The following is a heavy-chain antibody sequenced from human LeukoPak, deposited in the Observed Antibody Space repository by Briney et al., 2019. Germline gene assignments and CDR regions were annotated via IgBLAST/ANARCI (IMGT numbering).Heavy chain of an antibody. J-gene: IGHJ4*02. Sequence: PGGSLRLSCAASGFTFSGYAMSWGRHAPGKGLEWVSAISGSGGSTYYADPVKGRFTISRDNSKTTPYLQRNSLRAQDTAVYYCAKFLGPRLAGAVTTPFDYWGQGTLVTVSS. CDR1: GFTFSGYA. V-gene: IGHV3-23*01. D-gene: IGHD6-19*01. CDR2: ISGSGGST. CDR3: AKFLGPRLAGAVTTPFDY.